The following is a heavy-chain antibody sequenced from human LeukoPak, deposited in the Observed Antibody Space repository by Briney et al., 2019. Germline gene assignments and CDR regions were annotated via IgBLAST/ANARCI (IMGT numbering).Heavy chain of an antibody. CDR3: VRASVHSGGAFDI. V-gene: IGHV4-30-2*01. J-gene: IGHJ3*02. D-gene: IGHD2-15*01. CDR1: GVSVGSGGYS. CDR2: VYHSGAT. Sequence: SETLSLTCAVSGVSVGSGGYSWSWLRQQPGQGLEWIGYVYHSGATFYNPSLKSRVTISVDTSKNQFSLKLSSVTAADTAVYYCVRASVHSGGAFDIWGQGTVVTVSS.